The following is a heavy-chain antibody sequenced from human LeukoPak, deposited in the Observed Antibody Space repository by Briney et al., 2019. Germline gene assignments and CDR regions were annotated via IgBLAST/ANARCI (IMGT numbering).Heavy chain of an antibody. J-gene: IGHJ4*02. CDR2: ISAYNGNT. D-gene: IGHD5-12*01. V-gene: IGHV1-18*01. CDR3: ARAPLGEPHISGYASDY. Sequence: ASVKVSCKASGYTFTSYGISWVRQAPGQGLEWMGWISAYNGNTNYAQKLQGRVTMTTDTSTSTAYMELRSLRSDDTAVYYCARAPLGEPHISGYASDYWGQGTLVTVSS. CDR1: GYTFTSYG.